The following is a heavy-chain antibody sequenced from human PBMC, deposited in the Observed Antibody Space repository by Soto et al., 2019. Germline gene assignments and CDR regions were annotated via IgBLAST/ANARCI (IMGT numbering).Heavy chain of an antibody. Sequence: SVKVSCKASGGTFSSYAISWVRQAPGQGLEWMGGIIPIFGTANYAQKFQGRVTITADESTSTAYMELSSLRSEDTAVYYCARLDTIVVVPAAIRPGYYYYGMGVWGQGTTVTVSS. J-gene: IGHJ6*02. CDR3: ARLDTIVVVPAAIRPGYYYYGMGV. CDR1: GGTFSSYA. CDR2: IIPIFGTA. V-gene: IGHV1-69*13. D-gene: IGHD2-2*02.